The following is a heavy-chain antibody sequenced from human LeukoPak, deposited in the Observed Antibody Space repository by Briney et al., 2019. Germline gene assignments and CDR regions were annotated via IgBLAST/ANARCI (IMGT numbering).Heavy chain of an antibody. J-gene: IGHJ6*02. CDR1: GYSFTSYW. CDR3: ARPNSSGWANYYYGMDV. D-gene: IGHD6-19*01. V-gene: IGHV5-10-1*01. Sequence: GESLKISCKGSGYSFTSYWISWVRQMPGKGLEWMGRIDPSDSYTNYSPSFQGHVTISADKSISTAYLQWSSVKASDTAMYYCARPNSSGWANYYYGMDVWGQGTTVTVSS. CDR2: IDPSDSYT.